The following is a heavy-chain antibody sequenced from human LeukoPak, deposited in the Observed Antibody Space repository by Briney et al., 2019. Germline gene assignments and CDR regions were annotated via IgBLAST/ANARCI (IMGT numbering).Heavy chain of an antibody. J-gene: IGHJ6*03. CDR2: ISAYNGNT. CDR1: GYTFTSYG. Sequence: ASVKVSCKASGYTFTSYGISRVRQAPGQGLEWMGWISAYNGNTNYAQKLRGRVTMTTDTSTSTAYMELRSLRSDDTAVYYCARDKILAVYYYYMDVWGKGTTVTVSS. D-gene: IGHD6-19*01. V-gene: IGHV1-18*01. CDR3: ARDKILAVYYYYMDV.